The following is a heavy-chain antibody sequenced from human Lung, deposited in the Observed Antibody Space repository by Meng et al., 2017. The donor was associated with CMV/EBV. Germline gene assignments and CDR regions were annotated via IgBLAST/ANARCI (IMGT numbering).Heavy chain of an antibody. CDR2: ISSSCSTI. J-gene: IGHJ6*02. Sequence: GESXKISCAASGFTFSSYEMNWVRQAPGKGLEWVSYISSSCSTIYYADSVKGRFTISRDNAKNYLYLQMNSLRAEETAVYYCARVPRSRYYYYGMDVWGHGTTVTVSS. CDR1: GFTFSSYE. V-gene: IGHV3-48*03. D-gene: IGHD3-10*01. CDR3: ARVPRSRYYYYGMDV.